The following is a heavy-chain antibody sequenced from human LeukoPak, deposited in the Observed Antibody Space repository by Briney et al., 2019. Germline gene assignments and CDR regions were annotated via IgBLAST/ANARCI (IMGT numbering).Heavy chain of an antibody. J-gene: IGHJ4*02. CDR3: ARQTSPTHFDY. CDR1: GYTFTDYY. CDR2: INPNSGGT. V-gene: IGHV1-2*02. Sequence: ASAKVSCKASGYTFTDYYMHWVRQAPGQGLEWMGWINPNSGGTNYAQKFRGRVTMTRDTSISTAYMELSRLRSDDTAVYYCARQTSPTHFDYWGQGTLVTVSS.